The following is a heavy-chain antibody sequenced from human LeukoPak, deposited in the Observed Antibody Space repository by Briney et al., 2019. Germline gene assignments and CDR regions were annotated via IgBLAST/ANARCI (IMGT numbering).Heavy chain of an antibody. Sequence: ASVKVSCKASGYTFTGYYMHWLRQAPGQGLEWMGWINPNSGGTNYAQKFQGRVTMTRDTSISTAYMELSRLRSDDTAVYYCARVLELLYYYGMDVWGQGTTVTVSS. V-gene: IGHV1-2*02. D-gene: IGHD1-7*01. J-gene: IGHJ6*02. CDR3: ARVLELLYYYGMDV. CDR2: INPNSGGT. CDR1: GYTFTGYY.